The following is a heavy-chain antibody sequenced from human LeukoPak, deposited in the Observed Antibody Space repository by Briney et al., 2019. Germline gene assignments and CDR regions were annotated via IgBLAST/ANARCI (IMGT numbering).Heavy chain of an antibody. CDR2: IHYSGSA. V-gene: IGHV4-34*01. CDR1: GGSFSGYY. J-gene: IGHJ4*02. Sequence: PSETLSLTCAVYGGSFSGYYWTWIRQPPGKGLEWIGEIHYSGSATYNPSLKSRVTISVDTSKNQFSLKLSSVTAADTAVYYCARDQGATTGFDYWGQGTLVTVSS. CDR3: ARDQGATTGFDY. D-gene: IGHD1-26*01.